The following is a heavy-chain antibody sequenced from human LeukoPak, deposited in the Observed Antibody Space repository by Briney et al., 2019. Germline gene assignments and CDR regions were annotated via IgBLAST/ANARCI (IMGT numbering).Heavy chain of an antibody. D-gene: IGHD2/OR15-2a*01. CDR2: IKSKADGGTT. J-gene: IGHJ4*02. V-gene: IGHV3-15*01. CDR3: AKGYFVGGKD. Sequence: GGSLRLSCAASGFTFSNAWTSWVRQAPGKGLEWVGRIKSKADGGTTDYAAPVKGRFTISRDDSKNTLYLQMNSLKTEDTAVYYCAKGYFVGGKDWGQGTLVTVSS. CDR1: GFTFSNAW.